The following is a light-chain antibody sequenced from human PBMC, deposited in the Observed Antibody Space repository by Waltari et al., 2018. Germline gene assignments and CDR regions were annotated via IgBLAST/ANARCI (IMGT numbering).Light chain of an antibody. J-gene: IGKJ4*01. CDR2: GAS. V-gene: IGKV3-20*01. Sequence: EIVLTQSPGPLSLSPGERATLSCRASQSVSSYYLAWYQQKPGQAPRLLIYGASSRATGIPDRFSGSGSGTDFTLTISRLEPEDFAVYYCQQYGSSPLTFGGGTKVEIK. CDR1: QSVSSYY. CDR3: QQYGSSPLT.